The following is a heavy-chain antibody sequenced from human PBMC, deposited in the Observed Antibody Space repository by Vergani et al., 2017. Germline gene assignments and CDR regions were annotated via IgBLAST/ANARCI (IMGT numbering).Heavy chain of an antibody. V-gene: IGHV3-73*01. CDR3: TTLSSGWYTPTDC. J-gene: IGHJ4*02. Sequence: EVQLVESGGGLVQPGWSLKLSCAASGFTFSGSAMHWVRQASGKGLEWVGRIRSKANSYATAYAPSVKGRFTSSRDDSKNTAYLQMNSLRTEDTAVYYCTTLSSGWYTPTDCWSQGTLLSVSS. CDR1: GFTFSGSA. CDR2: IRSKANSYAT. D-gene: IGHD6-19*01.